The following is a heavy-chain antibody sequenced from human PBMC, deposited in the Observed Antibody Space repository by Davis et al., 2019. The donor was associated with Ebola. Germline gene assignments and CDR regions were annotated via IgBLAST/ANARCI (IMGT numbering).Heavy chain of an antibody. J-gene: IGHJ4*02. CDR3: ARQRRLRLGELSGHFDY. V-gene: IGHV4-34*01. CDR2: INHSGST. D-gene: IGHD3-16*02. Sequence: MPGGSLRLSCAVYGGSFSGYYWSWIRQPPGKGLEWIGEINHSGSTNYNPSLKSRVTISVDTSKNQFSLKLSSVTAADTAVYYCARQRRLRLGELSGHFDYWGQGTLVTVSS. CDR1: GGSFSGYY.